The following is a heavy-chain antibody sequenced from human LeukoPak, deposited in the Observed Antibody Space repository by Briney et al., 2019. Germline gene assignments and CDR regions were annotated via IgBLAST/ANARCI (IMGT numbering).Heavy chain of an antibody. CDR2: INTDGSTT. J-gene: IGHJ4*02. CDR3: AKESGYDVDLEY. CDR1: GFTFSTYW. Sequence: GGSLRLSCAGSGFTFSTYWMHWVRQAPGGGLVWVSGINTDGSTTSYADSVKGRFTISRDNAKNTVYLQMSSLRAEDTAVYYCAKESGYDVDLEYWGQGALVTVSS. D-gene: IGHD5-12*01. V-gene: IGHV3-74*01.